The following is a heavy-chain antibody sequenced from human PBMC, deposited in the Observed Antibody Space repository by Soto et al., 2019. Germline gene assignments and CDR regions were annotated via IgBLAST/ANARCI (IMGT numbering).Heavy chain of an antibody. D-gene: IGHD3-16*01. CDR1: GFPCSSYA. J-gene: IGHJ3*02. V-gene: IGHV3-23*01. CDR3: AKGGYYSLFDI. Sequence: PGGALRLSCVDSGFPCSSYAMSWVRQTPGKGLEWVSGISGSGGRTYYADSVKGRFTISRDNSNNTLSLQMHILRVEDTAVYFCAKGGYYSLFDIWGPGTMVTVSS. CDR2: ISGSGGRT.